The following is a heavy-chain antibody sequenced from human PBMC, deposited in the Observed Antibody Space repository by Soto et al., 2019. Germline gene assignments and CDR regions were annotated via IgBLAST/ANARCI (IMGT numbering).Heavy chain of an antibody. D-gene: IGHD4-17*01. CDR1: GFTFSSYA. V-gene: IGHV3-23*01. Sequence: SLRLSCAASGFTFSSYAMSWVRQAPGKGLEWVSAISGSGGSTYSADSVKGRFTISRDNSKNTLYLQMNSLRAEDTAVYYCAKPYGDLPPGDGWGQGTMVTLAS. CDR2: ISGSGGST. CDR3: AKPYGDLPPGDG. J-gene: IGHJ3*01.